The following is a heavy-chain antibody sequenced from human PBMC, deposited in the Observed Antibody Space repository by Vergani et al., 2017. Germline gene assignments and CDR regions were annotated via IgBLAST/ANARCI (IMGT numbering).Heavy chain of an antibody. Sequence: QAQLQESGPRLVKPSQTLSLTCSFSGGSMNTYYWTWIRQPPGKGLEWIGYIYDSGDTKYNPSLKSRVTMSLDTSKNQFSLNLYSVTAADTAVYYCARGALWWLRQIDSWGQGTLVTVSS. CDR3: ARGALWWLRQIDS. J-gene: IGHJ4*02. CDR1: GGSMNTYY. D-gene: IGHD2-21*01. CDR2: IYDSGDT. V-gene: IGHV4-59*01.